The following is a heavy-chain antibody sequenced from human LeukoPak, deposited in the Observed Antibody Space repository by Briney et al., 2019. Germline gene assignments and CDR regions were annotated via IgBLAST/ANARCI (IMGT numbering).Heavy chain of an antibody. CDR2: ISAYNGNT. J-gene: IGHJ4*02. V-gene: IGHV1-18*01. CDR3: ARDRYSSSWYYSDY. D-gene: IGHD6-13*01. Sequence: GASVKVSCKASGYTFSSYAISWVRQAPGQGLEWMGRISAYNGNTHYAQKLQGRVTMTTDTSTSTTYMELRSLRSDDTAVYYCARDRYSSSWYYSDYWGQGTLVTVSS. CDR1: GYTFSSYA.